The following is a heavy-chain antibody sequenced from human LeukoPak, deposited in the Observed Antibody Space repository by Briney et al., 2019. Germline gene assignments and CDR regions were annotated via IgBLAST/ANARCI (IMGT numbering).Heavy chain of an antibody. J-gene: IGHJ6*04. CDR3: AKPRYVFWSGYYHYYGIDV. D-gene: IGHD3-3*01. CDR2: ISGSGGST. V-gene: IGHV3-23*01. Sequence: GGSLRLSCAASGFTFSSYAMSWVRQAPGKRLEWVSSISGSGGSTYYADSVKGRFTISRDNSKNTLYLQMNSLRAEDTAVYYCAKPRYVFWSGYYHYYGIDVGAKGTRVTVSS. CDR1: GFTFSSYA.